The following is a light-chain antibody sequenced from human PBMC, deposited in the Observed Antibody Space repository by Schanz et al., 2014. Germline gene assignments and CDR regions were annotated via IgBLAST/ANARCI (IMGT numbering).Light chain of an antibody. J-gene: IGLJ1*01. CDR2: DVS. CDR1: SSDVGGYNY. CDR3: CSYADALYV. V-gene: IGLV2-14*01. Sequence: QSALTQPASVSGSPGQSITISCTGTSSDVGGYNYVSWYQQHPGKAPKLMIYDVSNRPSGVSNRFSGSKSGNTASLTISGLQAEDEADYYCCSYADALYVFGTGTKLTVL.